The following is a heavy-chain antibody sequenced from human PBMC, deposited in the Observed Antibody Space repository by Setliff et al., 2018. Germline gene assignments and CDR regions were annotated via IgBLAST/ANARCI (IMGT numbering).Heavy chain of an antibody. CDR3: AKGDGGYPSDS. V-gene: IGHV4-4*07. Sequence: SETLSLTCTVSGGSINNYYWSWIRQPAGKGLEWIGRVYSNVGTNFNPSLKSRVTMSVDASKNQISLKLMSVTAADTAVYYCAKGDGGYPSDSWGQGTRVTVSS. J-gene: IGHJ4*02. CDR2: VYSNVGT. D-gene: IGHD2-15*01. CDR1: GGSINNYY.